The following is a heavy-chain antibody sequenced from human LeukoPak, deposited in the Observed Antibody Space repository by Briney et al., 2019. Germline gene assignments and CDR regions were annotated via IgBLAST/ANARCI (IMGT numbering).Heavy chain of an antibody. V-gene: IGHV1-8*01. CDR2: MNPNSGNT. Sequence: GASVKVSCKASGYTFTSYGINWVRQATGQGLEWMGWMNPNSGNTGYAQKFQGRVTMTRNTSISTAYMELSSLRSEDTAVYYCARGGQYCSSTSCYTGFIYYYYYYMDVWGKGTTVTVSS. CDR1: GYTFTSYG. J-gene: IGHJ6*03. CDR3: ARGGQYCSSTSCYTGFIYYYYYYMDV. D-gene: IGHD2-2*02.